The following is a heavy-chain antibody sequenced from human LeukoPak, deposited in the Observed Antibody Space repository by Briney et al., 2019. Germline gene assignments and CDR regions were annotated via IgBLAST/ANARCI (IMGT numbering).Heavy chain of an antibody. CDR1: GGSISSGSYY. Sequence: PSETLSLTCTVSGGSISSGSYYWSWIRQPAGKGLEWIGRIYTSGSTNYNPSLKSRVTISVDTSKNQFSLKLSSVTAADTAVYYCARVRDCSGGSCYYFDYWGQGTLVTVSS. J-gene: IGHJ4*02. CDR2: IYTSGST. D-gene: IGHD2-15*01. CDR3: ARVRDCSGGSCYYFDY. V-gene: IGHV4-61*02.